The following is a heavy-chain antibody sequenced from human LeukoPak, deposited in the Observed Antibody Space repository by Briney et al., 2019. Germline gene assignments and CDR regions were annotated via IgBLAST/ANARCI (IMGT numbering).Heavy chain of an antibody. V-gene: IGHV4-34*01. Sequence: PAETLSLTCAAYGLTFSGYDLSWIRQAPGKGLEWVGGINHSGSSNYNPSLKSRVTISVDTSKSKFSLKLSSVTTAETAVYYCAREGYYSSTSCFRYYYYYMDVWGKGTMVTVSS. J-gene: IGHJ6*03. D-gene: IGHD2-2*01. CDR1: GLTFSGYD. CDR3: AREGYYSSTSCFRYYYYYMDV. CDR2: INHSGSS.